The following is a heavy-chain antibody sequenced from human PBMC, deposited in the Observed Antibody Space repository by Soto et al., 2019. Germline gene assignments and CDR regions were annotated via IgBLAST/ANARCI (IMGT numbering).Heavy chain of an antibody. CDR1: GGSISSYY. CDR3: ARDQGSSWTLYWYFDL. D-gene: IGHD6-13*01. J-gene: IGHJ2*01. Sequence: QVQLQESGPGLVKPSETLSLTCTVSGGSISSYYWSWIRQPAGKGLEWIGRIYTSGSTNYNPSLKSRVTKSVDTSKNQFSLKLSSVTAADTAVYYCARDQGSSWTLYWYFDLWGRGTLVTVSS. V-gene: IGHV4-4*07. CDR2: IYTSGST.